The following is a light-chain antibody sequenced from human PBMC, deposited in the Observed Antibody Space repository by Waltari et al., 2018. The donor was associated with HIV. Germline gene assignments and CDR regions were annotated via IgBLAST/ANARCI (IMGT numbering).Light chain of an antibody. Sequence: QSVFTHPPSVSSPPSQPVPIPCPVRSAHIVHNYVSCYQQLPGTAPKLLIYENNKRPSGTTDRFAGSKSGTSATLGITGLQTGDEAYYYCGTWDRSLSAGVFGTGTTVTVL. V-gene: IGLV1-51*02. CDR3: GTWDRSLSAGV. J-gene: IGLJ1*01. CDR2: ENN. CDR1: SAHIVHNY.